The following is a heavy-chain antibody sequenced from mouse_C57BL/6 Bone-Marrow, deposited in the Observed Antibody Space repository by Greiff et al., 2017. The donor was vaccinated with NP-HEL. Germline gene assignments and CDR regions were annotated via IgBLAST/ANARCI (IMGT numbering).Heavy chain of an antibody. D-gene: IGHD2-4*01. CDR1: GYTFTDYE. CDR3: TGDYDEDDY. V-gene: IGHV1-15*01. Sequence: QVQLQQSGAELVRPGASVTLSCKASGYTFTDYEMHWVKQTPVHGLEWIGAIDPETGGTAYNQKFKGKAILTADKSSSTAYMELRSLTSEDSAVYYCTGDYDEDDYWGQGTTLTVSS. CDR2: IDPETGGT. J-gene: IGHJ2*01.